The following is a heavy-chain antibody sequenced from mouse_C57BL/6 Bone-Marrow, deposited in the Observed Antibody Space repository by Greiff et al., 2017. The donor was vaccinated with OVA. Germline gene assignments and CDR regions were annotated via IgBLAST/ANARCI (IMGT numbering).Heavy chain of an antibody. CDR3: AVLWLRRRGYYFDY. CDR2: ISGGGGNT. D-gene: IGHD2-2*01. CDR1: GFTFSSYT. Sequence: EVNVVESGGGLVKPGGSLKLSCAASGFTFSSYTMSWVRQTPEKRLEWVATISGGGGNTYYPDSVKGRFTISRDNAKNTLYLQMSSLRSEDTALYYCAVLWLRRRGYYFDYWGQGTTLTVSS. J-gene: IGHJ2*01. V-gene: IGHV5-9*01.